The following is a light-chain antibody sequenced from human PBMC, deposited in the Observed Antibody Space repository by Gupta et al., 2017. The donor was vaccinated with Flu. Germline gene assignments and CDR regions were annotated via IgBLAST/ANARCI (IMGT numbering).Light chain of an antibody. CDR3: QQHNSYYT. CDR1: QSISIW. CDR2: KAS. V-gene: IGKV1-5*03. J-gene: IGKJ2*01. Sequence: DIQMTQSPSTLSASVGDRVTITCRASQSISIWLAWYQQKPGKAPKLLIYKASRLEGGVPSRFSGSGDTKEFTLTSSRQQDDVCAYYYCQQHNSYYTFGQGTKLEIK.